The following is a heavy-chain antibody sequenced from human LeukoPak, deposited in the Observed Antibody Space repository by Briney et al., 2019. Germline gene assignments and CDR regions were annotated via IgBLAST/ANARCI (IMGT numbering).Heavy chain of an antibody. D-gene: IGHD1-26*01. J-gene: IGHJ4*02. CDR1: GFTFSSYA. V-gene: IGHV3-21*01. CDR3: ARDQVGATNFDY. Sequence: GGSLRLSCAASGFTFSSYAMSWVRQAPGKGLEWVSSISSSSSYIYYADSVKGRFTISRDNAKNSLYLQMNSLRAEDTAVYYCARDQVGATNFDYWGQGTLVTVSS. CDR2: ISSSSSYI.